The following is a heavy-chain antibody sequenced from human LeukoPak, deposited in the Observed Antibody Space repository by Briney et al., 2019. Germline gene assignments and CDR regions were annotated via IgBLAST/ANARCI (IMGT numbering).Heavy chain of an antibody. V-gene: IGHV3-30*02. CDR2: IRYDGSNK. Sequence: PGGSLRLSCAASGFTFSSYGMHWVRQAPGKGLEWVAFIRYDGSNKYYADSVKGRFTISRDNSKNTLYLQMNSLRAEDTAVYYCAKDHRNYYYYYYMDVWGKGTTVTISS. CDR3: AKDHRNYYYYYYMDV. CDR1: GFTFSSYG. J-gene: IGHJ6*03.